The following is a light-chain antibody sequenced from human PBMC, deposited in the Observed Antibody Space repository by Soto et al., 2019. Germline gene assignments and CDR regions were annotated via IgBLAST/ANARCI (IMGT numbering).Light chain of an antibody. CDR2: GAS. V-gene: IGKV3-20*01. CDR3: QQYGSSPRT. CDR1: QSVSSSY. J-gene: IGKJ1*01. Sequence: EIVLTHSPGTLSLSPGERAILSCSASQSVSSSYLAWYRQKPGQAPSLLIYGASSRATGIPDRFSGSGSGTDFTLTISRLEPEDFAVYYCQQYGSSPRTFGQGTKVDIK.